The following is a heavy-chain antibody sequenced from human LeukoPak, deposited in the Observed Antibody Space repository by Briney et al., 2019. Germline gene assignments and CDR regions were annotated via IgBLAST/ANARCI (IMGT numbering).Heavy chain of an antibody. CDR2: MYYSGST. CDR1: GGSISNYY. CDR3: ARRRYSSGQIDY. J-gene: IGHJ4*02. D-gene: IGHD6-19*01. Sequence: SETLSLTCTVSGGSISNYYWSWIRQPPGKGLEWVGYMYYSGSTNYNPSLKSRVTISVDTSKKQFSLKLSAVTAADTAVYYCARRRYSSGQIDYWGQGTLVTVSS. V-gene: IGHV4-59*08.